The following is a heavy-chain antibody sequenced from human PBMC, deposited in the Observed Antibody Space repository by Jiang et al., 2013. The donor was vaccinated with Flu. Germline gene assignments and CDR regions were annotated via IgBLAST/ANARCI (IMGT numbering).Heavy chain of an antibody. J-gene: IGHJ4*03. Sequence: YWMSWVRQSPERGLELVAYMESDVNKKFYVDSVKGRFTISRDNAKSSLYLQMDSLRVEDSAVYFCARANFGLDSWGHGVLVTVSS. V-gene: IGHV3-7*03. CDR1: YW. CDR3: ARANFGLDS. D-gene: IGHD3-3*01. CDR2: MESDVNKK.